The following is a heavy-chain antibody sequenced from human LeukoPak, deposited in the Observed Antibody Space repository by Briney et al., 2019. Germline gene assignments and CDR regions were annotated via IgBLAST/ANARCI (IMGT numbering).Heavy chain of an antibody. CDR2: IYTSGST. CDR1: GGSISSYY. Sequence: SETLSLTCTVSGGSISSYYWSWIRQPAGKGLEWIGRIYTSGSTNYNPSLKSRVTMSVDTSKNQFSLKLSSVTAADTAVHYCARSSNDFWSGYYDLNWFDPWGQGTLVTVSS. V-gene: IGHV4-4*07. D-gene: IGHD3-3*01. CDR3: ARSSNDFWSGYYDLNWFDP. J-gene: IGHJ5*02.